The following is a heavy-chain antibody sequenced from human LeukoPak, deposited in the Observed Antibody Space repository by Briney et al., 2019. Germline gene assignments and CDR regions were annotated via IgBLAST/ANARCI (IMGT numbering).Heavy chain of an antibody. D-gene: IGHD2-2*01. V-gene: IGHV3-13*01. CDR3: ARAQYCSSTSCHKLYWYFDL. CDR2: IGTAGDT. CDR1: GFTFSSYD. J-gene: IGHJ2*01. Sequence: GGSLRLSCAASGFTFSSYDMRWVRQATGKGLEWVSAIGTAGDTYYPGSVKGRFTISRENAKNSLYLQMNSLRAGDTAVYYCARAQYCSSTSCHKLYWYFDLWGRGTLVTVSS.